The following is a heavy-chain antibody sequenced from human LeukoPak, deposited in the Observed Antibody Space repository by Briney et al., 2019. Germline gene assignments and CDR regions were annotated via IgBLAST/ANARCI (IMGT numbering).Heavy chain of an antibody. CDR3: ARDWLGGSYFDY. J-gene: IGHJ4*02. D-gene: IGHD1-26*01. CDR2: IYYSGST. CDR1: GDSISSSSYY. V-gene: IGHV4-39*07. Sequence: SETLSLTCTVSGDSISSSSYYWGWIRQPPGKELEWIGSIYYSGSTYYNPSLNSRVTISVDTPKNQFSLKLSSVTAADTAVYYCARDWLGGSYFDYWGQGTLVTVSS.